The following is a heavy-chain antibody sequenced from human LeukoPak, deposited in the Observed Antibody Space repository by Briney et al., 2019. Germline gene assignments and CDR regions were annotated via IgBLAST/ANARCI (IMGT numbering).Heavy chain of an antibody. D-gene: IGHD4-17*01. Sequence: ASVKVSCKASGYTFTSYAMNWVRQAPGQGLEWMGWINTNTGNPTYAQGFTGRFVFSLDTSVSTAYLQISSLKAEDTAVYYCARVDGGYRYNWFDPWGQGTLVTVSS. J-gene: IGHJ5*02. CDR2: INTNTGNP. V-gene: IGHV7-4-1*02. CDR1: GYTFTSYA. CDR3: ARVDGGYRYNWFDP.